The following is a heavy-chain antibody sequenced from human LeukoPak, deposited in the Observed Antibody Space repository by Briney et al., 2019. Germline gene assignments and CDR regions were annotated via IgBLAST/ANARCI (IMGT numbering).Heavy chain of an antibody. CDR3: ARVHTTVTTYYFDY. D-gene: IGHD4-17*01. V-gene: IGHV4-61*01. CDR1: GGSVSSGSYY. Sequence: PSETLSLTCTVSGGSVSSGSYYWIWIRQPPGKGLEWIGYIYYSGSTNYNPSLESRVTISVDTSKNQFSLKLSSVTAADTAVYYCARVHTTVTTYYFDYWGQGTLVTVSS. CDR2: IYYSGST. J-gene: IGHJ4*02.